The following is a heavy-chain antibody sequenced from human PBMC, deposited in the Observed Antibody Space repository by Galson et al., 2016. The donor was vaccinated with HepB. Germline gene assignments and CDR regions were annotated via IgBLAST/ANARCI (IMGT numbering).Heavy chain of an antibody. J-gene: IGHJ4*02. CDR2: ISGSDGLT. CDR1: GFTFSNSA. D-gene: IGHD4-23*01. CDR3: TSRGAAVADVY. Sequence: SLRLSCAASGFTFSNSAMSWVRQAPGKGLEWVSSISGSDGLTVYADSVRGRFTISRDNAKNSLYLQMNSLRAEDTAVYYCTSRGAAVADVYWGQGTLVTVSS. V-gene: IGHV3-23*01.